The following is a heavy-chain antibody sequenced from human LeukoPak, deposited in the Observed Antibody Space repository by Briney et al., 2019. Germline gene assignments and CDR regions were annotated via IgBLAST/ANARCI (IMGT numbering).Heavy chain of an antibody. V-gene: IGHV4-4*07. Sequence: SETLSLTCTVSGGSISSYYWSWIRQPAGKGLEWIGRIYISGSTNYNPSLKSRVTMSVDTSKNQFSLKLSSVTAADTAVYYCARDAYYDFWSGYYIVAFDIWGQGTMVTVSS. J-gene: IGHJ3*02. CDR3: ARDAYYDFWSGYYIVAFDI. D-gene: IGHD3-3*01. CDR2: IYISGST. CDR1: GGSISSYY.